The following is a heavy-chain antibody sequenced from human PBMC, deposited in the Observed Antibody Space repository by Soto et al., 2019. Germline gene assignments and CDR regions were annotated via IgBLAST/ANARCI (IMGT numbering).Heavy chain of an antibody. V-gene: IGHV3-74*01. CDR3: ARVYCSGGGCYHLDS. CDR1: GFTFSSYW. J-gene: IGHJ4*02. D-gene: IGHD2-15*01. CDR2: INSDGSST. Sequence: EVQLVESGGGLVQPGGSLRLSCAASGFTFSSYWMHWVRQAPGKGLVWVSRINSDGSSTSYADSVKGRFTISRDNAKNTLYLQMNSLRAEDTAVYYCARVYCSGGGCYHLDSWGQGTLDTVSS.